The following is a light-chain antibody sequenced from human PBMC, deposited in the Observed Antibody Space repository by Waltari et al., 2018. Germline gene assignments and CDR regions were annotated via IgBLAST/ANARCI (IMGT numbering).Light chain of an antibody. CDR2: EVT. CDR3: SSYTRRNTPSSV. Sequence: QSALTQPASVSGSPGQSITISCTGTSSDIGGYDYVSWYQQHPGKAPKLLIYEVTNRPSGVSNRFPGSQSGNTAALAISGLQPEDEADYYCSSYTRRNTPSSVFGTGTQVTVL. CDR1: SSDIGGYDY. V-gene: IGLV2-14*01. J-gene: IGLJ1*01.